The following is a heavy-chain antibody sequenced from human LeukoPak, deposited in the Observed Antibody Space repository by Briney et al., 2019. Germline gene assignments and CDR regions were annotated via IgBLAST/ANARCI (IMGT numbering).Heavy chain of an antibody. V-gene: IGHV3-23*01. Sequence: GGSLRLSCAASGFIISGYAMSWVRQAPGKGLEWVSSISYSGDGTKYADSVKGRCTIAREDSKNTLYLQMNSLRAEDTAVYYCAKGDTPDNSYNYFAPWGQGTLVTVSS. D-gene: IGHD1-1*01. J-gene: IGHJ5*02. CDR2: ISYSGDGT. CDR1: GFIISGYA. CDR3: AKGDTPDNSYNYFAP.